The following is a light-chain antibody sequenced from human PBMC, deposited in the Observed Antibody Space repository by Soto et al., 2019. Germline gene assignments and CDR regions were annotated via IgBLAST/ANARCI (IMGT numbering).Light chain of an antibody. Sequence: EIMMTQSPGTLSASPGERTTLACRVSQSVSSNLAWYQQKPVQAPRLLIYAVSTRATGIPARFSGSGSGTEFTLTISSLQSEDFAVYYCQHYNKWPLTFGKGTKVDIK. J-gene: IGKJ1*01. CDR1: QSVSSN. CDR2: AVS. CDR3: QHYNKWPLT. V-gene: IGKV3-15*01.